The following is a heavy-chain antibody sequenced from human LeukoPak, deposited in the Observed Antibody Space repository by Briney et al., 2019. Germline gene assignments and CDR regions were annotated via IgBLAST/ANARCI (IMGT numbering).Heavy chain of an antibody. CDR1: GFTSSRNS. V-gene: IGHV3-66*01. CDR3: TRAGTGGDNRFDY. CDR2: LYIGGNT. Sequence: HSGGSLRLSCAASGFTSSRNSLSWVGKAPGKGLDGVSALYIGGNTYYTDFVKGRFTISRDNSKNTLYLQMNSLRAEDTAVYYCTRAGTGGDNRFDYWGQGTLVTVSS. D-gene: IGHD1-14*01. J-gene: IGHJ4*02.